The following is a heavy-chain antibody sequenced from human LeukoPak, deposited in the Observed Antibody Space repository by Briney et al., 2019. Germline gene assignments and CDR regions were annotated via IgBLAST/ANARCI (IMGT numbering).Heavy chain of an antibody. D-gene: IGHD2-8*01. CDR3: TRDVRGVFDY. J-gene: IGHJ4*02. Sequence: ASVKVSCKASGYTFTSDGISWVRQAPGQGLEWMAWISGYSGNTNYAQKFQGRVTTTKDTSTSTAYMELGSLTSEDTAVYYCTRDVRGVFDYWGQGTLVTVCS. CDR1: GYTFTSDG. V-gene: IGHV1-18*01. CDR2: ISGYSGNT.